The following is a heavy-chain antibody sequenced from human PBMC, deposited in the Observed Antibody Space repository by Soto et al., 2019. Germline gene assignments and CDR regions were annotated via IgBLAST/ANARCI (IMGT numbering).Heavy chain of an antibody. CDR2: IWYDGSNK. CDR3: GREVATLMGGYSFAF. CDR1: GFTFSSYG. Sequence: QVQLVESGGGVVQPGRSLRLSCAASGFTFSSYGMHWVRQAPGKGLERVAVIWYDGSNKYYADSVKGRFTISRDNSKNLLYRQMNSLRAEATAVYYGGREVATLMGGYSFAFWGQVRMVTVSS. V-gene: IGHV3-33*01. J-gene: IGHJ3*01. D-gene: IGHD5-12*01.